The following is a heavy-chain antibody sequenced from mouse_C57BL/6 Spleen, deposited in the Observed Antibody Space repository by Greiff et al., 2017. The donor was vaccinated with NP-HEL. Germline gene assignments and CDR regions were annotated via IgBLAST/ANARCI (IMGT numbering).Heavy chain of an antibody. CDR1: GYTFTDYN. D-gene: IGHD1-1*01. CDR2: INPNNGGT. Sequence: VQLKESGPELVKPGASVKMSCKASGYTFTDYNMHWVKQSHGKSLEWIGYINPNNGGTSYNQKFKGKATLTVNKSSSTAYMELRSLTSEDSAVYYCARAPYYYGSSYEYFDFWGTGTTVTVSS. V-gene: IGHV1-22*01. CDR3: ARAPYYYGSSYEYFDF. J-gene: IGHJ1*03.